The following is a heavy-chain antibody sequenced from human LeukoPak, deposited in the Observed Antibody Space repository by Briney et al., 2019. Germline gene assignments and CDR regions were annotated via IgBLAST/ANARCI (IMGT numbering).Heavy chain of an antibody. D-gene: IGHD2-2*01. V-gene: IGHV3-48*04. CDR2: ISKSSDRI. CDR1: AFTFRPYA. J-gene: IGHJ4*02. CDR3: ARDLLNDEGSSYFFDQ. Sequence: GGSLRPSCAASAFTFRPYAMIWVRQAPGKGLEWVSYISKSSDRIYHADSVKGRFTISRDNAKNSLYLQMDSLRAEDTAVYYCARDLLNDEGSSYFFDQWGQGTLVTVSS.